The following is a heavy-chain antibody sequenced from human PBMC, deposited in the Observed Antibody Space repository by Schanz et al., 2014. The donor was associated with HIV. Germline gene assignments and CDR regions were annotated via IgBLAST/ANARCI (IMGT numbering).Heavy chain of an antibody. CDR1: GSFGGTW. D-gene: IGHD1-1*01. J-gene: IGHJ4*02. Sequence: QVQLQQWGAGLLKPSETLYLTCAVYGSFGGTWWNWIRQTPGKGLEYIGDINHNGDTRYNPSLKSRVPISRASPKGHFSLMLKSVTAADTAVYFCARATTDPFQPTYYFDSWGQGTLVTVSS. CDR2: INHNGDT. CDR3: ARATTDPFQPTYYFDS. V-gene: IGHV4-34*01.